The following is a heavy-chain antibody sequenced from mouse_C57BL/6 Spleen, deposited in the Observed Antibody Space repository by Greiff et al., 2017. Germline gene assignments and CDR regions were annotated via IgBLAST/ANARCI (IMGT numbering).Heavy chain of an antibody. CDR3: ARQPYDYDDLTWFAY. Sequence: QVQLQQSGPGLVAPSQSLSITCTVSGFSLTSYGVHWVRQPPGKGLEWLVVIWSDGSTTYNSALKSRLSISKDNSKSQVFLKMNSLQTDDTAMYYCARQPYDYDDLTWFAYWGQGTLVTVSA. J-gene: IGHJ3*01. D-gene: IGHD2-4*01. CDR2: IWSDGST. V-gene: IGHV2-6-1*01. CDR1: GFSLTSYG.